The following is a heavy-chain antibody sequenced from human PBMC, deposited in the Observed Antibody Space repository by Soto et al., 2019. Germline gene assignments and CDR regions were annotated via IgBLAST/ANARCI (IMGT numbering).Heavy chain of an antibody. D-gene: IGHD3-10*01. CDR3: PSSYGSRYRAFDY. Sequence: QVQLVQSGAEVKRPGSSVKVSCKASGDTFNFYSINWVRQAPGLGLEWMGRVNPIVSMSNYAQKFQGRVTMTADKSTSTAYMELSSLRSEDTAIYYWPSSYGSRYRAFDYWGQGALVTVSS. CDR1: GDTFNFYS. J-gene: IGHJ4*02. CDR2: VNPIVSMS. V-gene: IGHV1-69*02.